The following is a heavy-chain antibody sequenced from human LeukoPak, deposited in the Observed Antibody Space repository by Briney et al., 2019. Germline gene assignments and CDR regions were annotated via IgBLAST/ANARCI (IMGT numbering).Heavy chain of an antibody. J-gene: IGHJ4*02. Sequence: PGGSLRLSCAASGFTVSSNYMSWVRQAPGKGLEWVSVIYSGGSTYYADSVKGRFTISRDNSKNTLYLQMNSLRAEDTAVYYCAREEPSGSYYDGTYFDYWGQGTLVTVSS. CDR2: IYSGGST. V-gene: IGHV3-53*01. CDR3: AREEPSGSYYDGTYFDY. CDR1: GFTVSSNY. D-gene: IGHD1-26*01.